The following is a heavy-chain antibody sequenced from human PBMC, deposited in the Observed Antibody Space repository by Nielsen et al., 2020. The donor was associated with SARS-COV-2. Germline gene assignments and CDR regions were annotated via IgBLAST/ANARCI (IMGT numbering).Heavy chain of an antibody. CDR2: ISSDSTYI. CDR3: TADSGYSHY. Sequence: GGSLRLSCAASGFSFTYYTMNWIRQAPGQGLEWVSSISSDSTYISYADSVQGRFAISRDNAKNSLYLQMNNLRAGDTAVYYCTADSGYSHYWGHGTLVAVSS. D-gene: IGHD5-18*01. CDR1: GFSFTYYT. V-gene: IGHV3-21*01. J-gene: IGHJ4*01.